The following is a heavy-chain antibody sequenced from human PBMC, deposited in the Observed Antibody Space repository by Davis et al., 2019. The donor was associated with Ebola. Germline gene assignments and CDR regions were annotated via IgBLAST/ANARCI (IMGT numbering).Heavy chain of an antibody. CDR1: GFTFSSYA. Sequence: GGSLRLSCAASGFTFSSYAMHWVRQAPGKGLEWVAVISYDGSNKYYAESVKGRFTISRDNSKNTLYLQSNSLRAEDTAVYYCASDIVVVVAAPFYYYYYGMDVWGQGTTVTVSS. J-gene: IGHJ6*02. CDR3: ASDIVVVVAAPFYYYYYGMDV. CDR2: ISYDGSNK. D-gene: IGHD2-15*01. V-gene: IGHV3-30-3*01.